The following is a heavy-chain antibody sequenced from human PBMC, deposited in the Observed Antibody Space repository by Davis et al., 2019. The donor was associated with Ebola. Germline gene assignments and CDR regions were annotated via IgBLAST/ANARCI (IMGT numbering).Heavy chain of an antibody. V-gene: IGHV4-39*07. CDR2: IYYSGST. CDR3: ARWTLAQLSFDY. Sequence: MPSETLSLTCTASGGSISSSSYYWGWIRQPPGKGLEWIGSIYYSGSTYYNPSLKSRVTISVDTSKNQFSLKLSSVTPADTAVYYCARWTLAQLSFDYWGQGTLVTVSS. J-gene: IGHJ4*02. CDR1: GGSISSSSYY. D-gene: IGHD2/OR15-2a*01.